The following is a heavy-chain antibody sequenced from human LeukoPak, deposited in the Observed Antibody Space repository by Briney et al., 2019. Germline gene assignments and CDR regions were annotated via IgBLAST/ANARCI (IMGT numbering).Heavy chain of an antibody. CDR3: AKPPSVGATAFFDY. D-gene: IGHD1-26*01. J-gene: IGHJ4*02. Sequence: GGSLRLSCAASGFTSGNYAMSWVRQAPGRGLEWVSVISGSGDTTYYRDSLKGRFTVSRDNSKNTLFLQMNSLRAEDTAVYFCAKPPSVGATAFFDYWGQGILVTVSS. CDR2: ISGSGDTT. V-gene: IGHV3-23*01. CDR1: GFTSGNYA.